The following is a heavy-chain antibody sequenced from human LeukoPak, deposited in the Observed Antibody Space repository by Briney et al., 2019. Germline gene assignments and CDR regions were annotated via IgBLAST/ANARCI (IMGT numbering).Heavy chain of an antibody. Sequence: ASVKVSCKASGYTSTGYYMHWVRQAPGQGLEWMGWINPNSGGTNYAQKFQGRVTITADESTSTAYMELSSLRSEDTAVYYCAVPTTVVTGIYDYWGQGTLVTVSS. J-gene: IGHJ4*02. V-gene: IGHV1-2*02. CDR3: AVPTTVVTGIYDY. CDR2: INPNSGGT. D-gene: IGHD4-23*01. CDR1: GYTSTGYY.